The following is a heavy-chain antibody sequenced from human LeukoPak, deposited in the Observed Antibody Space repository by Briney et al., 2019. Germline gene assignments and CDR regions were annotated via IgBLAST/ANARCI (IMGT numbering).Heavy chain of an antibody. J-gene: IGHJ4*02. D-gene: IGHD3-10*01. CDR1: SGSFSSYY. Sequence: PSETLSLTCTVSSGSFSSYYWNWIRQPAGKGLEWIGRIYITGSTNYNPSLKSRVTMSVDTSKNQFSLKLSSVTAADTAVYYCARAWFSGYFDYWGQGTLVTVSS. V-gene: IGHV4-4*07. CDR2: IYITGST. CDR3: ARAWFSGYFDY.